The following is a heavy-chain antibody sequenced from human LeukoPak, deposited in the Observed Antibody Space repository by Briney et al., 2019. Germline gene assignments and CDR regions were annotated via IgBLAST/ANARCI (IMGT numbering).Heavy chain of an antibody. Sequence: SQTLSLTCTVSGVSISSGGYYWRWIRQHPGKGLEWIGYIYYSGSTYYNPSLKSRFTISVDTSKNQFSLKLSSVTAADTAVYYCARGTNGGPGAFDIWGQGTMVTVSS. CDR2: IYYSGST. D-gene: IGHD4-23*01. J-gene: IGHJ3*02. CDR3: ARGTNGGPGAFDI. CDR1: GVSISSGGYY. V-gene: IGHV4-31*03.